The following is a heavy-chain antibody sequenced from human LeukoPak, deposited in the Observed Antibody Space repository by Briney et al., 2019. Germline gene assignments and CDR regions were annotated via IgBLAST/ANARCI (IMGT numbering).Heavy chain of an antibody. D-gene: IGHD3-22*01. CDR1: GYSFTNYW. J-gene: IGHJ4*02. Sequence: GESLKISCKGSGYSFTNYWIGWVRQMPGIGLEWMGIIYPGDSATRYSPSFQGQVTISADRSISTAYLQWSSLKASDTAIYYCARVRDTSGYFDYGYWGQGTLVTVSS. CDR3: ARVRDTSGYFDYGY. CDR2: IYPGDSAT. V-gene: IGHV5-51*01.